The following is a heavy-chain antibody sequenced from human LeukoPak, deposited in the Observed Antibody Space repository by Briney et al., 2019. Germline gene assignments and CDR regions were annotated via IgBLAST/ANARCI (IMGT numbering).Heavy chain of an antibody. J-gene: IGHJ4*02. CDR3: ARYYRLDY. CDR2: ISYDGSNK. CDR1: GFTFSSYA. D-gene: IGHD3-10*01. V-gene: IGHV3-30*04. Sequence: QPGGSLRLSCAASGFTFSSYAMHWVRQAPGKGLEWVAVISYDGSNKYYADSVKGRFTISRDNSKNTLYLQMNSLRADDTAVYYCARYYRLDYWGQGTLVTVSS.